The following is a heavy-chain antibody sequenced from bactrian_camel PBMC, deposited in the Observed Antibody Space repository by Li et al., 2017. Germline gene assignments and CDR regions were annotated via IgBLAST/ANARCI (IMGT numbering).Heavy chain of an antibody. V-gene: IGHV3S53*01. Sequence: HVQLVESGGGSVQAGGSLRLSCTASGYSNYMAWFRQAPGKEREGVAVIDSDGTTKYANSVKGRFTISQDRAKNTVYLQMNNLEPEDTGIYYCATVEFTLSNMTIFKALEFGYFGQGTQVTVS. J-gene: IGHJ4*01. D-gene: IGHD4*01. CDR2: IDSDGTT. CDR1: GYSNY.